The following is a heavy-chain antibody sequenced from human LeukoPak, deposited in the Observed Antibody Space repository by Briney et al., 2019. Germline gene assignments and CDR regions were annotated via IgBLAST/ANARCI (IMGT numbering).Heavy chain of an antibody. Sequence: GGSLRLSCAASGFTFSSYAMHWVRQAPGKGLEWVAVISYDGSNKYYADSVKGRFTISRDNSKNTLYLQMNSLRAEDTAVYYCARDKVVDAFDIWAKGQWSPSLQ. CDR2: ISYDGSNK. V-gene: IGHV3-30*01. J-gene: IGHJ3*02. CDR1: GFTFSSYA. CDR3: ARDKVVDAFDI.